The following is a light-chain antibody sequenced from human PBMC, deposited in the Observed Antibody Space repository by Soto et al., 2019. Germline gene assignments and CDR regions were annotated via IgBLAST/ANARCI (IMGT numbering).Light chain of an antibody. CDR2: AVS. CDR3: SSYVINNPSHV. J-gene: IGLJ1*01. Sequence: QSALTQPASVSGSPGQSITISCTGASSDVGGYHDVSWYQQHPGKAPKLTIYAVSYRPSGVSYRFSGSKSGNTASRTISGLEAEDAADYQSSSYVINNPSHVFGPGTKVTVL. V-gene: IGLV2-14*03. CDR1: SSDVGGYHD.